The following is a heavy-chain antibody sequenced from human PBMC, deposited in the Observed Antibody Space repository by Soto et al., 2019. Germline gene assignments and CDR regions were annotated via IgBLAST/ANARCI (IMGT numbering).Heavy chain of an antibody. CDR1: GFPFSSYA. J-gene: IGHJ4*02. CDR3: AIDLGVTMVQGVRH. V-gene: IGHV3-23*01. D-gene: IGHD3-10*01. Sequence: GSLRLSCAASGFPFSSYAMNWVRQAPGKGLEWVSAISGSGGSTYYADSVKGRFTLSRDNSKNTLYLQMNSLRAEDTAVYYCAIDLGVTMVQGVRHSGPAPLVTV. CDR2: ISGSGGST.